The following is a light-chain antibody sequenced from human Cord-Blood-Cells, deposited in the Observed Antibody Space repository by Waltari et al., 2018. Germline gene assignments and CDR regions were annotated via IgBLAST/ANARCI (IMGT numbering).Light chain of an antibody. CDR1: QSVSSSY. CDR2: GAS. CDR3: QQYGSSIT. V-gene: IGKV3-20*01. Sequence: EIVLTQSPGTLSLSPGERATLSCRASQSVSSSYLAWYQQKPGQAPRLLIYGASSRATGIPDRFSGSGSGTDFTLTISRLEPEDFAVYYCQQYGSSITFDQG. J-gene: IGKJ5*01.